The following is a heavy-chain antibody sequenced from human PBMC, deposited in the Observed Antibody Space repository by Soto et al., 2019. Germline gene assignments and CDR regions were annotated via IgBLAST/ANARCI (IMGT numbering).Heavy chain of an antibody. Sequence: GGSLRLSFAASGFTFSRYWMNWVRQAPGKGLEWVSNIKQDGTEKNYVDSVKVRFTISRDNARKSLYLQMDSLRAEDTAVYFCARGDTPMITGMDSFHXWGQVTMVTVS. CDR2: IKQDGTEK. J-gene: IGHJ3*02. CDR3: ARGDTPMITGMDSFHX. CDR1: GFTFSRYW. D-gene: IGHD5-18*01. V-gene: IGHV3-7*01.